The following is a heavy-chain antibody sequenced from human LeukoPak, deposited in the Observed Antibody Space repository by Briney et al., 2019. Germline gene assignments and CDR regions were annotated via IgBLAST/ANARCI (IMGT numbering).Heavy chain of an antibody. J-gene: IGHJ4*02. V-gene: IGHV4-38-2*02. CDR1: GYSISSGYY. CDR2: IYHSGST. D-gene: IGHD4-17*01. Sequence: PSETLSLTCTVSGYSISSGYYWGWIRQPPGKGLEWIGSIYHSGSTYYNPSLKSRVTISVDTSKNQFSLKLSSVTAADTAVYYCARETQDGDSNFDYWGQGTLVTVSS. CDR3: ARETQDGDSNFDY.